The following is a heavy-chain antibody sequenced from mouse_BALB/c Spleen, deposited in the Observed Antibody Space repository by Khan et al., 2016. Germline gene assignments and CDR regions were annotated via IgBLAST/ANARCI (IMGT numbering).Heavy chain of an antibody. CDR1: GFDFSRYW. D-gene: IGHD1-1*01. Sequence: EVKLLESGGGLVQPGGSLKLSCAASGFDFSRYWMRWVRQAPGQGLEWIGEINPASSTINYTPSLQDKFIISRDTATNTLYLQLSNVRSEDTALYYCARAWYYGDRAYWGQGTLVTVSA. CDR3: ARAWYYGDRAY. V-gene: IGHV4-1*02. CDR2: INPASSTI. J-gene: IGHJ3*01.